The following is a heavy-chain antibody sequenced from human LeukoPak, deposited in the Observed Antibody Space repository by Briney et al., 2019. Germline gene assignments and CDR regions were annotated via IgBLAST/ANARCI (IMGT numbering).Heavy chain of an antibody. V-gene: IGHV1-69*04. Sequence: GASVKVSCKASGGTFSSYAISWVRQAPGQGLEWMGRIIPILGIANYAQKFQGRVTITADKPTSTAYMELSSLRSEDTAVYYCARDLYDSSGYYHEADYWGQGTLVTVSS. D-gene: IGHD3-22*01. J-gene: IGHJ4*02. CDR2: IIPILGIA. CDR3: ARDLYDSSGYYHEADY. CDR1: GGTFSSYA.